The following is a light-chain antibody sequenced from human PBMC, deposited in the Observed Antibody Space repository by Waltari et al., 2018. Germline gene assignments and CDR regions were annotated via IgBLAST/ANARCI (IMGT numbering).Light chain of an antibody. CDR2: AAS. J-gene: IGKJ2*01. Sequence: DIQMTQSPSSLSASVGDRVTVTCRASQNINSFLNWYQQIPGKPPKLLIFAASRLQRGVPSRFSGSGSGTDFTLTISNLQPEDFATYYCQQSDDTPYTFGQGTKLQIK. CDR1: QNINSF. V-gene: IGKV1-39*01. CDR3: QQSDDTPYT.